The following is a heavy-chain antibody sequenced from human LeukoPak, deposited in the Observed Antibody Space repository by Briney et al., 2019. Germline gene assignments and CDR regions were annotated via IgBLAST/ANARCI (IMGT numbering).Heavy chain of an antibody. Sequence: TGGSLRLSCEASGFTFSSYDMHWVRQAPGKGLEWVAFIRYDGSNKYYADSVKGRFTISRDNSKNTLYLQMNSLRVEDTAVYYCATLPYYYDSSGSYYFDYWGQGTLVTVSS. V-gene: IGHV3-30*02. J-gene: IGHJ4*02. CDR1: GFTFSSYD. CDR3: ATLPYYYDSSGSYYFDY. D-gene: IGHD3-22*01. CDR2: IRYDGSNK.